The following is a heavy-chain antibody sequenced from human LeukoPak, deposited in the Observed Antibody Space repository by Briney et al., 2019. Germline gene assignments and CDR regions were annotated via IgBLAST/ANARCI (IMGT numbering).Heavy chain of an antibody. V-gene: IGHV1-2*02. CDR1: GYTFTGYY. D-gene: IGHD3-10*01. CDR2: INPNSGGT. CDR3: VRGGITMVRGVIITRFDY. J-gene: IGHJ4*02. Sequence: ASVKVSCKASGYTFTGYYMHWVRQAPGQGLEWMGWINPNSGGTNYAQKFQGRVTMTRDTSISTAYMDLSKLRSDDTAVYYCVRGGITMVRGVIITRFDYWGQGTLVTVSS.